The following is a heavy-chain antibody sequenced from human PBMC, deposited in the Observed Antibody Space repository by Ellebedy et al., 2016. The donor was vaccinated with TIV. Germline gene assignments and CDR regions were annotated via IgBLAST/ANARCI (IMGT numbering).Heavy chain of an antibody. CDR2: ISGSGGST. J-gene: IGHJ5*02. CDR1: GFTFSSYA. D-gene: IGHD3-9*01. CDR3: AKDPPLGYDILTGTLDP. Sequence: GESLKISXAASGFTFSSYAMSWVRQAPGKGLEWVSAISGSGGSTYYADSVKGRFTISRDNSKNTLYLQMNSLRAEDTAVYYCAKDPPLGYDILTGTLDPWGQGTLVTVSS. V-gene: IGHV3-23*01.